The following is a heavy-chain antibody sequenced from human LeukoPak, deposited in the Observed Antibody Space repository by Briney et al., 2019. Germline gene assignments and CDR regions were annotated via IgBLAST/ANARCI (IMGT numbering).Heavy chain of an antibody. V-gene: IGHV1-2*02. J-gene: IGHJ3*02. D-gene: IGHD2-2*01. CDR1: GYTFTGYY. Sequence: ASVKVSCKASGYTFTGYYMHWMRQAPGQGLEWMGWINPNSGGTNYAQKFQGRVTMTRDTSISTAYMELSRLRSDDTAVYYCARDLAYCSSTSCWASDAFDIWGQGTMVTVSS. CDR2: INPNSGGT. CDR3: ARDLAYCSSTSCWASDAFDI.